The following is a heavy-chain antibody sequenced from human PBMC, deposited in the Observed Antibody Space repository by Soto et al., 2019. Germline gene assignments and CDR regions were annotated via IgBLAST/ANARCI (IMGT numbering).Heavy chain of an antibody. CDR1: GGSISSGGYY. CDR2: IYHSGST. CDR3: ARADSADYGDPHLTS. J-gene: IGHJ4*02. V-gene: IGHV4-30-2*01. Sequence: SETLSLTCTVSGGSISSGGYYWSWIRQPPGKGLEWIGYIYHSGSTYYNPSLKSRVTISVDRSKNQFSLKLSSVTAADTAVYYCARADSADYGDPHLTSWGQGTLVTVSS. D-gene: IGHD4-17*01.